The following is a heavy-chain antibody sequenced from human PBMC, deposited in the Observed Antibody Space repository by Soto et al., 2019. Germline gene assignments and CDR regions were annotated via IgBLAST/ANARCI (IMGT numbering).Heavy chain of an antibody. V-gene: IGHV3-7*05. Sequence: EVQLVDSGGGLVQPGWSLRLSCAASGFTFSSYWMSWVRKAPGKGLECVASIKEDGSEKYYVDSVKGRFTISRDDAKNSLYLQMNSLRVEDTAVYYCTRTLGWGWFDPWGQGTLVTVSS. CDR1: GFTFSSYW. D-gene: IGHD6-19*01. CDR2: IKEDGSEK. J-gene: IGHJ5*02. CDR3: TRTLGWGWFDP.